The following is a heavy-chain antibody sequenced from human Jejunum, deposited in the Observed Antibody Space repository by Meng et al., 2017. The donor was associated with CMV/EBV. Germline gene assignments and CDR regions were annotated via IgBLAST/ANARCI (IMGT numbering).Heavy chain of an antibody. CDR3: AREATWGSYPFDY. V-gene: IGHV7-4-1*02. CDR2: VNTNTGNP. CDR1: GYTFTTYP. J-gene: IGHJ4*02. D-gene: IGHD3-16*01. Sequence: CKASGYTFTTYPVNWVRQAPGQGLEWLGWVNTNTGNPTYGQDFKGRFAFSLDTSVSTAYLQISSLEPDDTAIYYCAREATWGSYPFDYWGQGTLVTVSS.